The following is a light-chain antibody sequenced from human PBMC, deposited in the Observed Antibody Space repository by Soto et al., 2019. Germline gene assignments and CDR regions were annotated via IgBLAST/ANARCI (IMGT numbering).Light chain of an antibody. J-gene: IGKJ1*01. V-gene: IGKV1-8*01. CDR3: QQYYSYPWT. CDR1: QGISSY. CDR2: AAS. Sequence: AIRMTQSPSSLSASTGDRVTITCRASQGISSYLVWYQQKPGQAPKLLIYAASTLQSGVPSRFSGSGSGTDLTLTISCLQSEDFATYYCQQYYSYPWTCGQGTKVEIK.